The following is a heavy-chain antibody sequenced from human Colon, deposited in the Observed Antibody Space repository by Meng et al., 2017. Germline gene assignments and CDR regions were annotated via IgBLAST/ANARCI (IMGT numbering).Heavy chain of an antibody. Sequence: GESLKISCAASGFTFSSHWMGWVRQAPGKGLEWVANIKYDGSEKYYVDSVTGRFTISRDNDKNSLYLQMNSLRTEDTSVYYCASRPYSSGWYGAFGVWGQGTMVTVSS. CDR1: GFTFSSHW. CDR3: ASRPYSSGWYGAFGV. V-gene: IGHV3-7*01. D-gene: IGHD6-19*01. CDR2: IKYDGSEK. J-gene: IGHJ3*01.